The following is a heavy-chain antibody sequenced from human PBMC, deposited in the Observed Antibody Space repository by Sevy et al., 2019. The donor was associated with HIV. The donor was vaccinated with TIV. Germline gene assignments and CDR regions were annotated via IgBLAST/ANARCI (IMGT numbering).Heavy chain of an antibody. CDR3: AKSYFGSGTSYGMDL. Sequence: GGSLRLSCAVSGFTFRNFWMSWVRQAPGKGLEWVANIRQDGSEKYYVDSVRGRFTISRDNAKNSLFLQLNSLRADDTAIYSCAKSYFGSGTSYGMDLWGRGTTVTVSS. CDR2: IRQDGSEK. D-gene: IGHD3-10*01. V-gene: IGHV3-7*01. CDR1: GFTFRNFW. J-gene: IGHJ6*02.